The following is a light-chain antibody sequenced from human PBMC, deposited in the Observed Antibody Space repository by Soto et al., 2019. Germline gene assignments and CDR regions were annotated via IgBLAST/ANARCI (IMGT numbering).Light chain of an antibody. J-gene: IGKJ4*01. CDR1: QNIKKF. Sequence: DIHMTQSPSSLSASVGDRVTITCRASQNIKKFLNWYQQRPGKAPSALIHATSTLQNGVSSRFSGSGSDTDFILTITSLQPEDFATYFCQQSYSSPLTFGGGTKVEL. V-gene: IGKV1-39*01. CDR2: ATS. CDR3: QQSYSSPLT.